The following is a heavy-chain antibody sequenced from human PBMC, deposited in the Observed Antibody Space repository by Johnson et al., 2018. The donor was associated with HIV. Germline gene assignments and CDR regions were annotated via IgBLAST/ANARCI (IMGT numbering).Heavy chain of an antibody. CDR1: GFNIKTYW. Sequence: VQLVESGGTLVQPGGSLRLSCTVSGFNIKTYWMTWVSQAPGKGLEWVANVKEDGSEKHYLDSVKGRFTIVRDNAKNSLFLQMHSLRVEDTAVYYCARDESFRRYALTALDVWGQGTMVIVSS. V-gene: IGHV3-7*05. D-gene: IGHD5-18*01. J-gene: IGHJ3*01. CDR3: ARDESFRRYALTALDV. CDR2: VKEDGSEK.